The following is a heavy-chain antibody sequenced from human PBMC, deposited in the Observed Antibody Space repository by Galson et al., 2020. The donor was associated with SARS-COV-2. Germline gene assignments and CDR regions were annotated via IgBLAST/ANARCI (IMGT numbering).Heavy chain of an antibody. CDR3: ATSTAMVRSNWFDP. CDR1: GYTLTELS. D-gene: IGHD5-18*01. V-gene: IGHV1-24*01. CDR2: FDPEDGET. Sequence: ASVKVSCKVSGYTLTELSMHWVRQAPGKGLEWMGGFDPEDGETIYAQKFQGRVTTTEDTSTDTAYMELSSLRSEDTAVYYCATSTAMVRSNWFDPWGQGTLVTVSS. J-gene: IGHJ5*02.